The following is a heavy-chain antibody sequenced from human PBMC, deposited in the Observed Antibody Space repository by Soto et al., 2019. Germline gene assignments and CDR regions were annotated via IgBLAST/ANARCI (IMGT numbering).Heavy chain of an antibody. Sequence: PSETLSLTCTVSGGSISSGDYYWSWIRQPPGKGLEWIGYIYYSGSAYYNPSLKGRAIISIDTSKKQFSLKLSSVTAAVTAVYYCAHKYGVNFHFDIWGQVTLHTVS. CDR2: IYYSGSA. J-gene: IGHJ3*02. V-gene: IGHV4-30-4*01. CDR3: AHKYGVNFHFDI. D-gene: IGHD2-8*01. CDR1: GGSISSGDYY.